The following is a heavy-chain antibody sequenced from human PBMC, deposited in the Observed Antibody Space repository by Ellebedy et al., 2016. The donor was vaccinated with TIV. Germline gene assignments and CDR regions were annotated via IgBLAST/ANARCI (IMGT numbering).Heavy chain of an antibody. CDR2: INPNSGGT. CDR1: GYTFTGYY. Sequence: ASVKVSCKTSGYTFTGYYMHWVRQAPGQGLEWMGWINPNSGGTNYAQKFQGWVTMTRDTSISTAYMELSRLRSDDTAVYYCAGYDGLRRFDPWGQGTLVTVSS. J-gene: IGHJ5*02. D-gene: IGHD5-12*01. CDR3: AGYDGLRRFDP. V-gene: IGHV1-2*04.